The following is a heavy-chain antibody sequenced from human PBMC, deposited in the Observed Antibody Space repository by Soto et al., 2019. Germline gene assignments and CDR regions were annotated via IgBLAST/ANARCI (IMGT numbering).Heavy chain of an antibody. V-gene: IGHV4-61*01. CDR2: IYYSGTT. CDR1: GGSVTSGTYF. D-gene: IGHD6-19*01. Sequence: PSETLSLTCSVSGGSVTSGTYFWSWIRQPPGKGLEWIGYIYYSGTTNYNPSLKSRVTIPIDRSKNQFSLQLSSVTAADTAVYYCARENPVTGTSWFGPWGQGTLVTVSS. CDR3: ARENPVTGTSWFGP. J-gene: IGHJ5*02.